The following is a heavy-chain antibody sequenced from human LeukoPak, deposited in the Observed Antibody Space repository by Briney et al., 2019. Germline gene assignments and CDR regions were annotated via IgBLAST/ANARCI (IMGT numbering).Heavy chain of an antibody. V-gene: IGHV3-30*04. Sequence: GGSLRLSCAASGFTFSSYAMHWVRQAPGKGLEWVAVISYDGSNKYYADSVKGRFTISRDNSKNTLYLQMNGLRAEDTAVYYCARDQGSGWSPDAFDICGQGTIVTVSS. CDR3: ARDQGSGWSPDAFDI. CDR2: ISYDGSNK. CDR1: GFTFSSYA. D-gene: IGHD6-19*01. J-gene: IGHJ3*02.